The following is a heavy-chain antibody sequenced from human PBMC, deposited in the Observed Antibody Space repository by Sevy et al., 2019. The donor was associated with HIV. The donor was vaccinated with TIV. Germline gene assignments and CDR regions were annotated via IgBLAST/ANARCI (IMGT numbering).Heavy chain of an antibody. D-gene: IGHD2-15*01. Sequence: GESLKISCAASGFTFSSYSMNWVRQAPGKGLEWVSSISSSSSYIYYADSVKGRFTISRDNAKNSLYLQMNSLRAEDTAVYYCAREGGGNAFDIWGQGTMVTVSS. CDR2: ISSSSSYI. V-gene: IGHV3-21*01. CDR3: AREGGGNAFDI. J-gene: IGHJ3*02. CDR1: GFTFSSYS.